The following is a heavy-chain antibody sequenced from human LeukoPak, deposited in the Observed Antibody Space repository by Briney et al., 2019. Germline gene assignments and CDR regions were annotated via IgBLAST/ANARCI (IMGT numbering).Heavy chain of an antibody. J-gene: IGHJ4*02. V-gene: IGHV3-23*01. CDR1: GFAFSSYA. CDR3: ARDRSPGNFDY. Sequence: QAGGSLRLSCAASGFAFSSYAMSWVRQAPGKGLEWVSAISGSGGSTYYADSVKGRFTISRDNSKNTLYLQMNSLRAEDTAVYYCARDRSPGNFDYWGQGTLVTVSS. D-gene: IGHD3-10*01. CDR2: ISGSGGST.